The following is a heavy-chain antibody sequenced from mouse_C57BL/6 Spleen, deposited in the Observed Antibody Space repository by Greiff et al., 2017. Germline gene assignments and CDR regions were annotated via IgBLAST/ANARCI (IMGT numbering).Heavy chain of an antibody. D-gene: IGHD2-9*01. V-gene: IGHV14-2*01. CDR3: ASPTMFRETWFDY. CDR1: GFNIKDYY. J-gene: IGHJ2*01. Sequence: EVQLQQSGAELVKPGASVKLSCTASGFNIKDYYMHWVKQRTEQGLEWIGRIDPEDGETNYAPKFQGKATITADTASNTAYLQLSSLTSEDTAVYYCASPTMFRETWFDYWGQGTTLTVSS. CDR2: IDPEDGET.